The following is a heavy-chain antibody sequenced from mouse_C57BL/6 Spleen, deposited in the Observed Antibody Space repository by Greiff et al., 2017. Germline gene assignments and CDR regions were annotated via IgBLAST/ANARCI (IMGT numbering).Heavy chain of an antibody. CDR2: IDPSDSYT. D-gene: IGHD1-1*01. Sequence: QVQLQQPGAELMMPGASVKLSCKASGYTFTSYWMHWVKQRPGQGLEWIGEIDPSDSYTNYNHKFKGKSTLTVDKSSSTAYMQLSSLTSEDSAVYYCARSASDYGRSYSYWGQGTTLTVSS. V-gene: IGHV1-69*01. J-gene: IGHJ2*01. CDR1: GYTFTSYW. CDR3: ARSASDYGRSYSY.